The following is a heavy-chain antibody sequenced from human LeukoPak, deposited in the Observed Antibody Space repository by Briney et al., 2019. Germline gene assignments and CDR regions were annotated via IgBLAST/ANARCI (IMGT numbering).Heavy chain of an antibody. Sequence: SETLSLTCTVSGGSISSYYWSWIRQPPGKGLEWIGYIYYSGSTNYNPSLKSRVTISVDTSKNQFSLKLSSVTAADTAVYYCAIYDSSGYYYPSADYWGQGTLVTVSS. CDR2: IYYSGST. J-gene: IGHJ4*02. V-gene: IGHV4-59*12. D-gene: IGHD3-22*01. CDR3: AIYDSSGYYYPSADY. CDR1: GGSISSYY.